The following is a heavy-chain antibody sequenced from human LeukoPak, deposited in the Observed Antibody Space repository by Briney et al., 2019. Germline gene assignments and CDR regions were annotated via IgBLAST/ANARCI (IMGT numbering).Heavy chain of an antibody. J-gene: IGHJ6*02. CDR1: GFSFSTYA. Sequence: GGSLRLACVASGFSFSTYAMNWVRQAPGKGLEWVSSISNSGSYIYYADSVKGRFTISRDDAKKSVYLQMNSLRAEDTAVYYCARRLTKYYEYYFYHAMDVWGQGTTVTVSS. D-gene: IGHD3-22*01. CDR2: ISNSGSYI. CDR3: ARRLTKYYEYYFYHAMDV. V-gene: IGHV3-21*01.